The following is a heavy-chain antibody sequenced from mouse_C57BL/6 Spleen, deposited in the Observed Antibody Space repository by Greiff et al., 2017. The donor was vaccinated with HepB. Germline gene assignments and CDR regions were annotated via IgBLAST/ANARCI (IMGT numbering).Heavy chain of an antibody. CDR2: INPSSGYT. V-gene: IGHV1-7*01. J-gene: IGHJ1*03. CDR1: GYTFTSYW. CDR3: ALTSDYSNSHWYFDV. D-gene: IGHD2-5*01. Sequence: QVQLQQSGAELAKPGASVKLSCKASGYTFTSYWMHWVKQRPGQGLEWIGYINPSSGYTKYNQKFKVKATLTADKSSSTAYMQLSSLTYEDSAVYYCALTSDYSNSHWYFDVWGTGTTVTVSS.